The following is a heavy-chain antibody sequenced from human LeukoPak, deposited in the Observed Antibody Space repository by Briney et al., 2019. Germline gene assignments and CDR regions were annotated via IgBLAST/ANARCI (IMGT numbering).Heavy chain of an antibody. V-gene: IGHV3-23*01. CDR3: AKVLDCSSTSCYMGVDY. J-gene: IGHJ4*02. Sequence: PGGSLRLSCAASGFTFSSYAMIWVRQAPGKGLEWVSAISGSGGSTYYADSVKGRFTISRDNSKNTLYLQMNSLRAEDTAVYYCAKVLDCSSTSCYMGVDYWGQGTLVTVSS. CDR1: GFTFSSYA. D-gene: IGHD2-2*02. CDR2: ISGSGGST.